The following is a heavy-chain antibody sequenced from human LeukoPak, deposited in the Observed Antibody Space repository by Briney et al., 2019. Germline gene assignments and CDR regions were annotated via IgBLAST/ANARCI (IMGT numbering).Heavy chain of an antibody. CDR2: IYPGDSDT. CDR1: GYSFATYW. D-gene: IGHD6-19*01. CDR3: ARRGIVVPGSRNALDI. V-gene: IGHV5-51*01. J-gene: IGHJ3*02. Sequence: GESLKISCMGSGYSFATYWIAWVRQMPGKGLEWMGIIYPGDSDTRYSPSFQGQVTISADKSITTAYLQWSSLEASDTAIYFCARRGIVVPGSRNALDIWGQGTMVTISS.